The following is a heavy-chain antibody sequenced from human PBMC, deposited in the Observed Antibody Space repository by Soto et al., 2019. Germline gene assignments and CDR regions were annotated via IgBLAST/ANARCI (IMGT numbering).Heavy chain of an antibody. Sequence: SETLSLTCAVYGGSFSGYYWSWIRQPPGKGLEWIGEINHSGSTNYNPSLKSRVTISVDTSKNQFSLKLSSVTAADTAVYYCARVPPPADIVVVVPSRGYWGQGTLVTVSS. J-gene: IGHJ4*02. CDR2: INHSGST. V-gene: IGHV4-34*01. CDR3: ARVPPPADIVVVVPSRGY. D-gene: IGHD2-15*01. CDR1: GGSFSGYY.